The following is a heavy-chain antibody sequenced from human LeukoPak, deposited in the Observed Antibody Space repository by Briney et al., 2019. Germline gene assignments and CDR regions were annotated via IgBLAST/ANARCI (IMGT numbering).Heavy chain of an antibody. J-gene: IGHJ4*02. Sequence: GGALRLSCAASGFTFSSYWMQWVRQAPGKGMVWVSRINSDGSSTSYADSVKGRFTITRDNAKNTLYLQMNSLSADATPVYYCARSSVIAAAELDYFDYWRQGPLLTVSP. CDR3: ARSSVIAAAELDYFDY. CDR1: GFTFSSYW. D-gene: IGHD6-13*01. CDR2: INSDGSST. V-gene: IGHV3-74*01.